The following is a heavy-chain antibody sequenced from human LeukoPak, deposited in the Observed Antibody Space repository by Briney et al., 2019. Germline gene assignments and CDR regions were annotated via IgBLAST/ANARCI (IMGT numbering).Heavy chain of an antibody. CDR1: GFPFSNYN. J-gene: IGHJ4*02. D-gene: IGHD1-1*01. V-gene: IGHV3-30*02. CDR2: SWYEGGKE. Sequence: PGGSLTLSCAASGFPFSNYNMHWLRQAPGKGLEWVAFSWYEGGKENYAASVKGRFTISRDNSKNTVYLQMNSLRVEDTAVYYCAKDNNWACDYWGQGTLVTVSS. CDR3: AKDNNWACDY.